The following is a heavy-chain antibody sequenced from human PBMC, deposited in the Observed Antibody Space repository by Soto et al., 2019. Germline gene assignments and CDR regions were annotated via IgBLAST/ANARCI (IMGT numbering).Heavy chain of an antibody. Sequence: GASVKVSCKASGYTFTSYYMHWVRQAPGQGLEWMGIINPSGGSTSYAQKFQGRVTMTRDTSTSTVYMELSSLRSEDTAVYYCARAAYDSSGYPYYFDYWGQGTLVTVSS. CDR3: ARAAYDSSGYPYYFDY. J-gene: IGHJ4*02. D-gene: IGHD3-22*01. V-gene: IGHV1-46*01. CDR1: GYTFTSYY. CDR2: INPSGGST.